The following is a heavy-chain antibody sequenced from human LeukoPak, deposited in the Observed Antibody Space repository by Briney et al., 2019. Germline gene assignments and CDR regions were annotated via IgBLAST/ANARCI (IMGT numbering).Heavy chain of an antibody. D-gene: IGHD5-12*01. Sequence: GGSLRLSCAASGFTFSSYSMNWVRQAPGKGLEWVSYISSSSSTIYYADSVKGRFTLSGDKSKTTLYLQMNSLRAEDTAVYYCARDRSGFYSVDYWGQGTLVTVSS. CDR1: GFTFSSYS. J-gene: IGHJ4*02. CDR3: ARDRSGFYSVDY. CDR2: ISSSSSTI. V-gene: IGHV3-48*01.